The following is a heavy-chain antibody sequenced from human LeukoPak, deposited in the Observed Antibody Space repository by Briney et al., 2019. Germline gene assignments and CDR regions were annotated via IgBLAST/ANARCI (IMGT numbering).Heavy chain of an antibody. J-gene: IGHJ4*02. V-gene: IGHV3-74*01. CDR3: ARVAVGEYNFHH. CDR1: EFTFSTYW. Sequence: GGSLGLSCAASEFTFSTYWMHWVRQAPGKGLVWVSRINPDGSTASYAGSVEGRFTISRDNAKNTLYLQMNSLRAEDTAVYFCARVAVGEYNFHHWGQGTLVTVSS. CDR2: INPDGSTA. D-gene: IGHD6-19*01.